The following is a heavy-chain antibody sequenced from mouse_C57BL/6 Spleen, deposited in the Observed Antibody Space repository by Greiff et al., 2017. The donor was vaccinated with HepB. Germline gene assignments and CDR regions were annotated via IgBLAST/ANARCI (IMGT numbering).Heavy chain of an antibody. J-gene: IGHJ4*01. Sequence: VMLVESGAELARPGASVKLSCKASGYTFTSYGISWVKQRTGQGLEWIGEIYPRSGNTYYNEKFKGKATLTADKSSSTAYMELRSLTSEDSAVYFCARGDYDHAMDYWGQGTSVTVSS. V-gene: IGHV1-81*01. CDR1: GYTFTSYG. CDR3: ARGDYDHAMDY. D-gene: IGHD2-4*01. CDR2: IYPRSGNT.